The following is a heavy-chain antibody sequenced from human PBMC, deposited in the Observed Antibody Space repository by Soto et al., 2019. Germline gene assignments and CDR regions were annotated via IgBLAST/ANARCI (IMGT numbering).Heavy chain of an antibody. CDR3: ARTARGGYYYYGMDV. J-gene: IGHJ6*02. CDR2: IDWDDDK. V-gene: IGHV2-70*01. CDR1: GFSLSTSGMC. D-gene: IGHD3-10*01. Sequence: GSGPTLVNPTQTLTLTCTFSGFSLSTSGMCVSWIRQPPGKALEWLALIDWDDDKYYSTSLKTRLTISEDTSKNQVVLTMTNMDPVDTATYYCARTARGGYYYYGMDVWGQGTTVTVSS.